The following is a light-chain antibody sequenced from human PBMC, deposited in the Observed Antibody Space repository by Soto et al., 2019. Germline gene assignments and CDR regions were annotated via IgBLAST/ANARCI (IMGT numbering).Light chain of an antibody. CDR1: QNIGDW. J-gene: IGKJ1*01. CDR3: QHYNSYSEA. CDR2: KAS. Sequence: DIQMTQSPSTLSASVGDRVTIACRASQNIGDWLAWYQQKPGKAPNLLIYKASTLKSGVPSRFSGSGSGTEFTLTISSLQPDDFATYYCQHYNSYSEAFGQGTKVDIK. V-gene: IGKV1-5*03.